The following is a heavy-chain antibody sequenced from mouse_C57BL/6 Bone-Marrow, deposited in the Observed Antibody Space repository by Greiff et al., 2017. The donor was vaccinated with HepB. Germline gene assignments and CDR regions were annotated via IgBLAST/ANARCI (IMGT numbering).Heavy chain of an antibody. J-gene: IGHJ2*01. CDR1: GYTFTSYW. CDR3: ARSHYYGTRFDY. CDR2: IYPGSGST. Sequence: QVQLQQPGAELVKPGASVKMSCKASGYTFTSYWITWVKQRPGQGLEWIGDIYPGSGSTNYNEKFKSKATLTVDTPSSTAYMQLSSLTSEDSAVYYCARSHYYGTRFDYWGQGTTHTVSS. D-gene: IGHD1-1*01. V-gene: IGHV1-55*01.